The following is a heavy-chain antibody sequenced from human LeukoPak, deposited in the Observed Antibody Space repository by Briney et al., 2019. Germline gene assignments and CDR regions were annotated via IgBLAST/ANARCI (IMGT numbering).Heavy chain of an antibody. J-gene: IGHJ6*02. CDR1: GGTFSSYT. CDR3: AREPHNWNYDYYGLDV. D-gene: IGHD1-20*01. Sequence: ASVKVSYKASGGTFSSYTISWVRQAPGQGLEWMGRIIPILGIANYAQKFQGRVTITADKSTSTAYMELSSLRSEDTAVYYCAREPHNWNYDYYGLDVWGQGTTVTVSS. V-gene: IGHV1-69*02. CDR2: IIPILGIA.